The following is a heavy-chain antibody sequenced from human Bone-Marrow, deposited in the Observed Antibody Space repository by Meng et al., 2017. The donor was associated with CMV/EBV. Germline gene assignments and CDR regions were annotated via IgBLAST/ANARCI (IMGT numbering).Heavy chain of an antibody. V-gene: IGHV4-59*08. CDR3: ARADSYYSYGLDI. Sequence: SETLSLTCTVSGGSISNYYWSWIRQPPGKGLEWIGYIYYSGSTYYNPSLKSRVTISVDTSKNQFSLKLSSVTAADTAVYYCARADSYYSYGLDIWGQGTLVTVSS. J-gene: IGHJ4*02. CDR1: GGSISNYY. D-gene: IGHD5-18*01. CDR2: IYYSGST.